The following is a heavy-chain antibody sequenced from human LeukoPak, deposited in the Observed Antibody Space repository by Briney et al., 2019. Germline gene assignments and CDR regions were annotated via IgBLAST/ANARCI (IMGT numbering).Heavy chain of an antibody. CDR3: ARDYVYVLDY. CDR2: ISGDGNAK. V-gene: IGHV3-48*01. CDR1: GFSFSSYS. J-gene: IGHJ4*02. D-gene: IGHD3-3*02. Sequence: GGTLRLSCAASGFSFSSYSINWVRQAPGKGLKWVSYISGDGNAKHYTDSVKGRFTISRDNAKNALYLQMNSLRAEDTAVYFCARDYVYVLDYWGQGTLVSVSS.